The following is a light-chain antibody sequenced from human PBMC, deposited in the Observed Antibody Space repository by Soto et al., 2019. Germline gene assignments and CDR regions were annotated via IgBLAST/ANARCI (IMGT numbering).Light chain of an antibody. CDR2: EVA. Sequence: QSALTQPPSSSGSPGQSVTISCTGTSVDVGGYDLVSWYQQHPGKAPKLILYEVAKRPSGVPARFSGSKSGNTASLTVSGLQADDESDYYCSSFAGNNNLFGGGTKVTVL. J-gene: IGLJ2*01. CDR1: SVDVGGYDL. V-gene: IGLV2-8*01. CDR3: SSFAGNNNL.